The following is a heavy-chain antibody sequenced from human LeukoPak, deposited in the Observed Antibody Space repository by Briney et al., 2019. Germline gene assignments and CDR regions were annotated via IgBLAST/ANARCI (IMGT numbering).Heavy chain of an antibody. V-gene: IGHV3-23*01. J-gene: IGHJ4*02. CDR1: GFTLSNFA. D-gene: IGHD3-22*01. CDR2: ITGSGALT. CDR3: ARDPYNYDRSGYKLDSHFDY. Sequence: GGSLRLSCAASGFTLSNFAMTWVRQAPGQGLEWVSSITGSGALTYYADSVKGRFTISRDNSKNTLYLQMNSLRAEDTAVYYCARDPYNYDRSGYKLDSHFDYWGQGTLVTVSS.